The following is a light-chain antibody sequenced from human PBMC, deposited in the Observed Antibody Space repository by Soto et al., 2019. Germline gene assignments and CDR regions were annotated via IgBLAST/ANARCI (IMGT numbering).Light chain of an antibody. CDR1: SRDVGGYPY. V-gene: IGLV2-11*01. J-gene: IGLJ2*01. Sequence: QSALTQPRSVSGSPGQSVTLSCTGTSRDVGGYPYVSWYQHHPGKAPKIIILDVNQRPSGVPDRFSGYKSGNTASLTISGLQTEDEADYYCCSYAGSYTLVFGGGTQLTVL. CDR2: DVN. CDR3: CSYAGSYTLV.